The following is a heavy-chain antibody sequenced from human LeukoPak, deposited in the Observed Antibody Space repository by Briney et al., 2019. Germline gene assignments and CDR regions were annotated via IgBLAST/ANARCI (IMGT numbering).Heavy chain of an antibody. D-gene: IGHD3-9*01. CDR1: GGSISSGSYY. Sequence: SQTLSLTCTVSGGSISSGSYYWIWIRQPAGKGLEWIGRIYTSGSTNYNPSLKSRVTISVDTSKNQFSLKLSSVTAADTAVYYCARGQQLRYFDWLTSYYYYYMDVWGKGTTVTISS. V-gene: IGHV4-61*02. J-gene: IGHJ6*03. CDR2: IYTSGST. CDR3: ARGQQLRYFDWLTSYYYYYMDV.